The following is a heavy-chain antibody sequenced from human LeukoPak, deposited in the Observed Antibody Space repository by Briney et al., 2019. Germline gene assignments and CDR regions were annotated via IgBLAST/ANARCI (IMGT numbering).Heavy chain of an antibody. Sequence: SETLSLTCTVSGGSISSYYWSWIRQPPGKGLEWLGYIYSSGSTNHNPSLKSRVTISVDTSKNQFSLKLSSVTAADTAVYYCARSLAVVVPAARYYYYGTDVWGQGTTVTVSS. CDR3: ARSLAVVVPAARYYYYGTDV. CDR2: IYSSGST. CDR1: GGSISSYY. V-gene: IGHV4-59*01. J-gene: IGHJ6*02. D-gene: IGHD2-2*01.